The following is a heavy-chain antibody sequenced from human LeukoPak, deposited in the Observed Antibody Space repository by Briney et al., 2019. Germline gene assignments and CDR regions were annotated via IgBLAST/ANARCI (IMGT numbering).Heavy chain of an antibody. J-gene: IGHJ4*02. CDR3: ARLGMAVADPHFDY. V-gene: IGHV4-4*09. D-gene: IGHD6-19*01. CDR1: GGSFSGYY. Sequence: KPSETLSLTCAVYGGSFSGYYWSWIRQPPGKGLEWIGYIYTSGSTNYNPSLKSRVTISVDTSKNQFSLKLSSVTAADTAVYYRARLGMAVADPHFDYWGQGTLVTVSS. CDR2: IYTSGST.